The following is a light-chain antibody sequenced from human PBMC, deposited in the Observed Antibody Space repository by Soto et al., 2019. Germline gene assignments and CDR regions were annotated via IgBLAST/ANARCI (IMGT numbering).Light chain of an antibody. CDR2: GAS. CDR1: QSISDT. CDR3: QQYGSSPYT. V-gene: IGKV3-15*01. Sequence: EIVMTQSPATLSVSPGGRATLSCRASQSISDTLAWYQQKPGQAPRLLIHGASTRAPGFPARFSGSGSGTDFTLTISSLQSEDFAVYYCQQYGSSPYTFAQGTKLEI. J-gene: IGKJ2*01.